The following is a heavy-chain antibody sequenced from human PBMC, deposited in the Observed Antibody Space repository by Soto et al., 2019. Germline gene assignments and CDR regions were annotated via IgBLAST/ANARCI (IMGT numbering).Heavy chain of an antibody. CDR1: GYPFTSYG. CDR2: ISAYNGKR. D-gene: IGHD5-12*01. Sequence: QGQLLQSGDEVKTPGASVRVSCRASGYPFTSYGISWVRQAPGQGLEWVAWISAYNGKRDTAQKFQDRVTMTLDTSTGTAPMDLGDLTSADTAVYYCARGRIVASIHDAFEIWGQGTKVTVSS. J-gene: IGHJ3*02. V-gene: IGHV1-18*01. CDR3: ARGRIVASIHDAFEI.